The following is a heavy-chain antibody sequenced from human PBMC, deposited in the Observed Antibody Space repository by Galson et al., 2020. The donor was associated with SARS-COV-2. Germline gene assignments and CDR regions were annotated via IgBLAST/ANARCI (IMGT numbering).Heavy chain of an antibody. CDR1: GDSVYSQDTA. V-gene: IGHV6-1*01. J-gene: IGHJ3*01. CDR2: TYFRSKWTT. Sequence: SQTLSLTCGIYGDSVYSQDTAWAWIRLSPSRGLEWLGRTYFRSKWTTDYASSMRGRISIQSETSKNQVSLQLTSVSPEDTAVYYCTRSKDLLGLGDHSFDVWGQGSMVTVSS. D-gene: IGHD3-16*01. CDR3: TRSKDLLGLGDHSFDV.